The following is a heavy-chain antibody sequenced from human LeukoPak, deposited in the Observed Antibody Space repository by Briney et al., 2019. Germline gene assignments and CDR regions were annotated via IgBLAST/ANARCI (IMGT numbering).Heavy chain of an antibody. D-gene: IGHD6-6*01. Sequence: GGSLRLSCAASGITVFTNYMTWVRQAPGKGLEWVSVISSGGSAYHADSVKGRFTISRDNSKNTVYLQMNSLRAEDTAVYYCARASPADFYGLDVWGQGTTVTVSS. CDR2: ISSGGSA. J-gene: IGHJ6*02. CDR3: ARASPADFYGLDV. CDR1: GITVFTNY. V-gene: IGHV3-66*01.